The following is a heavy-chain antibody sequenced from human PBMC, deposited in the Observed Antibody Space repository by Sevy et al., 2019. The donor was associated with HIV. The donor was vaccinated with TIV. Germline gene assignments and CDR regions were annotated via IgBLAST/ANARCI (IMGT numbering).Heavy chain of an antibody. CDR2: IIPIFGTA. CDR1: GGTFSSYA. CDR3: ARDRCSSTSCYYHGMDV. Sequence: ASLKVSCKASGGTFSSYAISWVRQAPGQGLEWMGGIIPIFGTANYAQKFQGRVTITADESTSTAYMELSSLRSEDTAVYYCARDRCSSTSCYYHGMDVWGQGTTVTVSS. V-gene: IGHV1-69*13. D-gene: IGHD2-2*01. J-gene: IGHJ6*02.